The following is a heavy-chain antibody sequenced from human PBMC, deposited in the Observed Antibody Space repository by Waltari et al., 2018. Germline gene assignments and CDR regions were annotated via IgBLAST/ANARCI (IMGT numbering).Heavy chain of an antibody. D-gene: IGHD1-20*01. CDR2: IYRNDDE. J-gene: IGHJ4*02. CDR3: AHKPIKKAFDF. V-gene: IGHV2-5*01. Sequence: QITLKESGPTLVKPTQTLTLTCTVSGISLTSVGVGVGWIRQSPGKALECLAVIYRNDDERYSPSLQTRLNITKDTSKNQVVLTVTNMGPGDTATYFCAHKPIKKAFDFWGQGILVTVSS. CDR1: GISLTSVGVG.